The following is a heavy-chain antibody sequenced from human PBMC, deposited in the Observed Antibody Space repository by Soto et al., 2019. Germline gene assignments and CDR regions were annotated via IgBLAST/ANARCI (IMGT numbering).Heavy chain of an antibody. CDR2: ISSRSTNI. CDR3: AKFTEPGYSGIWYYFEY. Sequence: GGSLRLSCVGSGFTFSGYSMAWVRQAPGRGLEWVASISSRSTNIDYADSVKGRFTISRDNAKNLVSLQMSSLRGEDTALYYCAKFTEPGYSGIWYYFEYWGQGTPVTVSS. J-gene: IGHJ4*02. D-gene: IGHD1-20*01. CDR1: GFTFSGYS. V-gene: IGHV3-21*06.